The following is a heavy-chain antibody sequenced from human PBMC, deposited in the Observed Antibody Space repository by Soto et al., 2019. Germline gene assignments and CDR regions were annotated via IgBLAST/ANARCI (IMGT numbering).Heavy chain of an antibody. Sequence: ASVKVSCKASGYTFTGYYMHWVRQAPGQGLEWMGWINPNSGGTNYAQKFQGRVTMTRDTSISTAYMELSRLRSDDTAVYYCARSRGIVATINFDYWGQGXLVTVYS. V-gene: IGHV1-2*02. J-gene: IGHJ4*02. D-gene: IGHD5-12*01. CDR3: ARSRGIVATINFDY. CDR2: INPNSGGT. CDR1: GYTFTGYY.